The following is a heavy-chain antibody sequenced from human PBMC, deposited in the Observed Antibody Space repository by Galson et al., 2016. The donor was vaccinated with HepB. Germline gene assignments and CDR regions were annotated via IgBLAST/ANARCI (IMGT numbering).Heavy chain of an antibody. CDR2: ISPGGTTI. CDR1: GFTFSLYS. V-gene: IGHV3-48*04. Sequence: SLRLSCAASGFTFSLYSMYWVRQAPGKGLDWVSYISPGGTTIYYADSVKGRFAISRDNAKNLLYLQMNSLRVEDTAVYYCARDPYCGGDCNSPRYFDLWGRGTLVTVSS. D-gene: IGHD2-21*02. J-gene: IGHJ2*01. CDR3: ARDPYCGGDCNSPRYFDL.